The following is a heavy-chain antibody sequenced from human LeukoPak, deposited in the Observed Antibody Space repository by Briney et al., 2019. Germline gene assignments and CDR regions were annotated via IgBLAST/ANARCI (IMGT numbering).Heavy chain of an antibody. CDR2: ISGYNGNT. CDR3: AREVLLGQLVFSFDH. Sequence: ASVKVSCKASGYTFTSYGISWVRQAPGQGLEWMGWISGYNGNTNYAQNLQGRVTMTTDTSTSTVYMELSSLRSEDTAVYYCAREVLLGQLVFSFDHWGQGTLVTVSS. V-gene: IGHV1-18*01. CDR1: GYTFTSYG. J-gene: IGHJ4*02. D-gene: IGHD6-6*01.